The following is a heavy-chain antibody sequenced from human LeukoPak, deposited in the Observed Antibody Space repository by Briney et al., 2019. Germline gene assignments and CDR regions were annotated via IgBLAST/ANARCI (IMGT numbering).Heavy chain of an antibody. CDR1: GFTFSSYA. J-gene: IGHJ4*02. D-gene: IGHD3-22*01. CDR3: AKDPFYDSSGFFDY. V-gene: IGHV3-23*01. Sequence: PGGSLRLSCAASGFTFSSYAMSWVRQAPGKGLEWVSAISGSGGSTYYADSVKGRFTIFRDNSKNTLYLQMNSLRAEDTAVYYCAKDPFYDSSGFFDYWGQGTLVTVSS. CDR2: ISGSGGST.